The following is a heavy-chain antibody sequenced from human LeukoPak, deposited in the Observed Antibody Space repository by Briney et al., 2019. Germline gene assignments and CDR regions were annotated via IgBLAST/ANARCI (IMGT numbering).Heavy chain of an antibody. Sequence: PSETLSLTCAVYGGSFSGYYWSWIRQPPGKGLEWIGEINHSGSTNYNPSLKSRVTISVDTSKNQFSLKLSSVTAADTAVYYCARGSMVRGVLRTYYYYMDVWGKGTTVTISS. CDR1: GGSFSGYY. CDR2: INHSGST. V-gene: IGHV4-34*01. J-gene: IGHJ6*03. CDR3: ARGSMVRGVLRTYYYYMDV. D-gene: IGHD3-10*01.